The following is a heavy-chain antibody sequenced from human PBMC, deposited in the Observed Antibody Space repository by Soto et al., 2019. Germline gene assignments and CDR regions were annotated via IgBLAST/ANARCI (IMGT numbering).Heavy chain of an antibody. CDR3: ARGRGSGSSFYYSGMDV. J-gene: IGHJ6*02. V-gene: IGHV4-59*01. CDR1: GGSISSYY. Sequence: PSETLSLTCTVSGGSISSYYWSWIRQPPGKGLEWIGYIYYSGSTNYNPSLKSRVTISVDTSKNQFSLKLSSVTAADTAVYYCARGRGSGSSFYYSGMDVWGQGTTVTVSS. CDR2: IYYSGST. D-gene: IGHD3-10*01.